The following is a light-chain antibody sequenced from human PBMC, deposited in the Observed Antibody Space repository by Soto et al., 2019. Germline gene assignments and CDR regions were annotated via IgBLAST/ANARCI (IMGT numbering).Light chain of an antibody. V-gene: IGLV1-44*01. CDR3: AAWDDSLNGPV. J-gene: IGLJ7*01. Sequence: LTQPPSASGTPGQRVTISCSGSSSNIGSNTVNWYQQLPGTAPKLLIYSNNQRPSGVPDRFSGSKSGTSASLAISGLQSEDEADYYCAAWDDSLNGPVFGGGTQLTVL. CDR2: SNN. CDR1: SSNIGSNT.